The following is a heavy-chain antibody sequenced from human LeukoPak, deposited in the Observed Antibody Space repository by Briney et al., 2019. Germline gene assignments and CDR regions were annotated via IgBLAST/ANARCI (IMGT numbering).Heavy chain of an antibody. J-gene: IGHJ4*02. D-gene: IGHD4-23*01. V-gene: IGHV1-69*04. CDR3: ARDSNGGNSDPFDY. CDR1: GGTFSSNA. Sequence: SVTVSCKASGGTFSSNAITWVRQAPGQGLEWMGRIIPMFGIANYAQKFQGRVTTTADKSTSTAYMELSSLTFEDTAVYYCARDSNGGNSDPFDYWGQGTLVTVSS. CDR2: IIPMFGIA.